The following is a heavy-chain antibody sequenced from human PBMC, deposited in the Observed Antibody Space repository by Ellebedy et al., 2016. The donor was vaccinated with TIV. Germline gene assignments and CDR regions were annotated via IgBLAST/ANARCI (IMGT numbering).Heavy chain of an antibody. J-gene: IGHJ5*02. CDR3: AREGSPLAAAGLS. V-gene: IGHV3-30*03. D-gene: IGHD6-13*01. CDR1: GFTFSSYD. Sequence: PGGSLRLSCAASGFTFSSYDMHWVRQAPGKGLEWVAVISYDGSIEYYADSVKGRFTISRDNSKNTLYLQMNSLRADETAVYYCAREGSPLAAAGLSWGQGTLVTVSS. CDR2: ISYDGSIE.